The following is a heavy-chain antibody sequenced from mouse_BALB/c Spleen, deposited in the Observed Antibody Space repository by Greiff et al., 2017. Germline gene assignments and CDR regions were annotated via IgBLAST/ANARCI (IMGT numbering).Heavy chain of an antibody. CDR3: AREHYGSYWYFDV. CDR1: GFSLTSYG. Sequence: VNVVESGPGLVAPSQSLSITCTVSGFSLTSYGVHWVRQPPGKGLEWLGVIWAGGSTNYNSALMSRLSISKDNSKSQVFLKMNSLQTDDTAMYYCAREHYGSYWYFDVWGAGTTVTVSS. CDR2: IWAGGST. J-gene: IGHJ1*01. D-gene: IGHD1-1*02. V-gene: IGHV2-9*02.